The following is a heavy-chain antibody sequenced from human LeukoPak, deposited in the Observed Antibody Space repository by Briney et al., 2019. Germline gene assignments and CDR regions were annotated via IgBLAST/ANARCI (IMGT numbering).Heavy chain of an antibody. V-gene: IGHV3-33*06. D-gene: IGHD6-13*01. Sequence: GGSLRLSCAASGFTFSSYGMHWVRQAPGKGLEWVAVIWYVGSNKYYADSVKGRFTISRDNSKNTLYLQMNSLRAEDTAVYYCAKDLLAAAEEYWGQGTLVAVSS. CDR1: GFTFSSYG. CDR3: AKDLLAAAEEY. J-gene: IGHJ4*02. CDR2: IWYVGSNK.